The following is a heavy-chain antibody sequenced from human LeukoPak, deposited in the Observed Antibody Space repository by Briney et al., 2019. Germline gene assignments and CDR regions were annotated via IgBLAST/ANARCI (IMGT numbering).Heavy chain of an antibody. V-gene: IGHV4-59*08. D-gene: IGHD1-14*01. CDR1: GGVINSYF. Sequence: SETLSLICTVSGGVINSYFWSWIRQPPGKGLEWIGYIYYSGSTNYNPSLKSRVSISIDTSKTQFSLKLSSVTAADTGVYYCARTGPGGYWGQGTLVTVSS. CDR2: IYYSGST. J-gene: IGHJ4*02. CDR3: ARTGPGGY.